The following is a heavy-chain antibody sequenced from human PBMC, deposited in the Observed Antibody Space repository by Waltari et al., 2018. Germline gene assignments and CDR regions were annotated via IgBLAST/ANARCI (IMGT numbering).Heavy chain of an antibody. D-gene: IGHD3-16*01. CDR1: GGTFSSYA. CDR3: ASAGAVGMITFGGCRKDFDY. CDR2: IIHSFGTA. Sequence: QVQLVQSGAEVKKPGSSVKVSCKASGGTFSSYAISWVRQAPGQGLEWMGRIIHSFGTANYAKKFQVRVTMTADKSTSTGYMELSSRRCEDTAVYYGASAGAVGMITFGGCRKDFDYWGQGTLVTVSS. V-gene: IGHV1-69*08. J-gene: IGHJ4*02.